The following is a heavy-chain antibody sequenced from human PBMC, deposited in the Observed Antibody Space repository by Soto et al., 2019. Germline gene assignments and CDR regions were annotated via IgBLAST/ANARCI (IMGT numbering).Heavy chain of an antibody. CDR1: GFTFSSYW. D-gene: IGHD3-3*01. CDR2: IRQDGSEK. CDR3: ARPCDFWTGLGMDV. J-gene: IGHJ6*02. Sequence: EVQLVESGGGLVQPGGSLRVSCAASGFTFSSYWMSWVRQAPGKGLEWVANIRQDGSEKYYVDSVKGRFAISRDNAKNSVYLQMNSLRAEDTAVYYCARPCDFWTGLGMDVWGQGTTVTVSS. V-gene: IGHV3-7*01.